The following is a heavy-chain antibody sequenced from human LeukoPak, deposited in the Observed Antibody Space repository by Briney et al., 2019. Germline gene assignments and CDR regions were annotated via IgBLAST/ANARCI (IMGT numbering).Heavy chain of an antibody. J-gene: IGHJ6*03. CDR2: INPNSGGT. Sequence: ASVKVSCKASGYTFTGYYMHWVRQAPGQGLEWMGRINPNSGGTNYAQKFQGRVTMTRDTSISTAYMELSRLRSDDTAVYYCAREEGAARIGYYYCMDVWGKGTTVTVSS. CDR1: GYTFTGYY. CDR3: AREEGAARIGYYYCMDV. V-gene: IGHV1-2*06. D-gene: IGHD6-6*01.